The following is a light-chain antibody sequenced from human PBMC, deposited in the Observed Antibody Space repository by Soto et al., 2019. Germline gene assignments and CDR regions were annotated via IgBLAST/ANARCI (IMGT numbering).Light chain of an antibody. J-gene: IGKJ4*01. CDR2: AAS. CDR3: QQYRTYPLT. V-gene: IGKV1-12*01. CDR1: QNIRDW. Sequence: DIQMTQSPSSVSASIGDRVTITCRASQNIRDWLAWYQQKPGKAPKLLISAASNLQSGVASRFSGSGSGTDFTLTISSLQSADFATYYCQQYRTYPLTFGGGTTVEIK.